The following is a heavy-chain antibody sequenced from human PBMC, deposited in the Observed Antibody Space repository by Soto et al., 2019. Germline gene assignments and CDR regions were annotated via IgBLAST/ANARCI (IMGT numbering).Heavy chain of an antibody. CDR2: IGSNPKYT. CDR1: GFNFSKYS. V-gene: IGHV3-21*04. CDR3: ARVWPPRATYTSGMDV. D-gene: IGHD1-1*01. J-gene: IGHJ6*02. Sequence: EEQLVESGGGLVSPGGSLRLSCVASGFNFSKYSVNWVRQIPGRGLEWVSSIGSNPKYTQDADSVKGRFTISRDNAKNARYLQTSGLRVADPAICSCARVWPPRATYTSGMDVWGQGTTVIVSS.